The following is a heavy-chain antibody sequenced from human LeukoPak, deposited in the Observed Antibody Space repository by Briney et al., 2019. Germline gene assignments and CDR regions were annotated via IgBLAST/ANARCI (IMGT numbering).Heavy chain of an antibody. D-gene: IGHD2-2*01. J-gene: IGHJ5*02. CDR3: ARGGGYCSSTSCYRPWFDP. CDR2: ISSSSTYI. CDR1: GFTLSSYS. V-gene: IGHV3-21*01. Sequence: PGGSLRLSCAASGFTLSSYSMNWVRQAPGKGLEWVSSISSSSTYIHHADSVKGRFTISRDNAKNSLYLQMNSLRAEDTAVYYCARGGGYCSSTSCYRPWFDPWGQGTLVTVSS.